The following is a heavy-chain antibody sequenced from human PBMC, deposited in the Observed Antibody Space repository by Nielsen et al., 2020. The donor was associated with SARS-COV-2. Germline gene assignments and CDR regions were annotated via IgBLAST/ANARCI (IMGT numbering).Heavy chain of an antibody. D-gene: IGHD6-13*01. CDR3: ARDESSSYSSRFDY. J-gene: IGHJ4*02. CDR2: TYYRTEWYN. Sequence: WIRQSPSRGLEWLGRTYYRTEWYNDYAVSVKSRITINSDTSKNQFSLQLNSVTPEDTGLYYCARDESSSYSSRFDYWGQGTLVTVSS. V-gene: IGHV6-1*01.